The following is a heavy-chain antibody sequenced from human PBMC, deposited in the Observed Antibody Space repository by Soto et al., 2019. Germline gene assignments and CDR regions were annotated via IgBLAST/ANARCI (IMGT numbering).Heavy chain of an antibody. V-gene: IGHV3-48*02. J-gene: IGHJ4*02. D-gene: IGHD3-16*01. Sequence: VGSLRLSCAASGFTFSSYSMNWVRQAPGKGLEWVSYISSSSTIYYADSVKGRFTISRDNAKNSLYLQMNSLRDEDTAVYYCARDGEVPFWGQGTLVTVSS. CDR1: GFTFSSYS. CDR2: ISSSSTI. CDR3: ARDGEVPF.